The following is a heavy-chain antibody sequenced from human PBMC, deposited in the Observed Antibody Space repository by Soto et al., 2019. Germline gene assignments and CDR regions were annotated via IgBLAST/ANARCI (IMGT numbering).Heavy chain of an antibody. CDR1: GGTFSRYA. CDR2: IIPIFGTA. D-gene: IGHD2-15*01. V-gene: IGHV1-69*01. CDR3: ARTDCSGGSCYHDY. J-gene: IGHJ4*02. Sequence: QVQLVQSGAEVKKPGSSVKVSCKASGGTFSRYAISWVRQAPGQGLEWMGGIIPIFGTANYAQKFQGRVTITADESTSTAYMELSSLRSEDTAVYYCARTDCSGGSCYHDYWGQGTLVIVSS.